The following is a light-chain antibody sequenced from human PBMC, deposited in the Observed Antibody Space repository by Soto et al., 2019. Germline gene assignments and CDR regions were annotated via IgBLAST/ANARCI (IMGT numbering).Light chain of an antibody. V-gene: IGKV1-5*03. CDR3: QQYNSWYT. Sequence: DIQMTQSPSTLSASVGDRVTITCRASQSISSWLAWYQQKPGKDPKFLIYKASSLESGVRSRFSGSGSGTEVTLTISSLQPDDFATYYCQQYNSWYTFGQGTKLEIK. J-gene: IGKJ2*01. CDR1: QSISSW. CDR2: KAS.